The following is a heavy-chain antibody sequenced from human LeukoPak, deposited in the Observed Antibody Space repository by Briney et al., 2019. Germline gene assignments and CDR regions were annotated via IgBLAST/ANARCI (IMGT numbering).Heavy chain of an antibody. CDR1: GFTFSSYS. D-gene: IGHD4-17*01. V-gene: IGHV3-48*02. J-gene: IGHJ2*01. Sequence: GGSLRLSCAASGFTFSSYSMNWVRQAPGKGLEWVSYISSSSSTIHYADSVKGRFTISRDNAKNSLNLQMNSLRDEDTAVYYCARDSTPIYGDFVGWYLDLWGRGTLVTVSS. CDR3: ARDSTPIYGDFVGWYLDL. CDR2: ISSSSSTI.